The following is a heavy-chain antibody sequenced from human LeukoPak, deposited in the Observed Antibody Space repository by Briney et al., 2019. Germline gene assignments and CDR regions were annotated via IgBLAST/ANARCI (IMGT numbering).Heavy chain of an antibody. D-gene: IGHD5-18*01. CDR1: GYTFTGYY. Sequence: ASVRVSCKASGYTFTGYYMHWVRQAPGQGLEWMGWINPNSGGTNYAQKFQGRVTMTRDTSISTAYMELSRLRSDDTAVYYCARAFALGGAMVTSYWFDPWGQGTLVTVSS. CDR3: ARAFALGGAMVTSYWFDP. V-gene: IGHV1-2*02. CDR2: INPNSGGT. J-gene: IGHJ5*02.